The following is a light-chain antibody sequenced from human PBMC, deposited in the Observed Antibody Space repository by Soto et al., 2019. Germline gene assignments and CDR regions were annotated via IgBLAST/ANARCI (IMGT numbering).Light chain of an antibody. CDR3: QQRSNWPLT. V-gene: IGKV3-11*01. CDR1: QSVSSF. Sequence: EIVLTQSPATLSLSPGKRATLSCRASQSVSSFLAWYQQKPGQAPRLLIYDASNRATGIPARFSGSGYGTDFTLTISSLDPEDFAVYYCQQRSNWPLTFGGGTKVEIK. J-gene: IGKJ4*01. CDR2: DAS.